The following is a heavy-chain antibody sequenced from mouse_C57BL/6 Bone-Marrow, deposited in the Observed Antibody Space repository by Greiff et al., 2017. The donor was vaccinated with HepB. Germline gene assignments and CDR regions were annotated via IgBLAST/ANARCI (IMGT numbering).Heavy chain of an antibody. Sequence: EVKLMESGGGLVQPKGSLKLSCAASGFSFNTYAMNWVRQAPGKGLEWVARIRSKSNNYATYYADSVKDRFTISRDDSESMLYLQMNNLKTEDTAMYYCVRQGLTGTLYYAMDYWGQGTSVTVSS. V-gene: IGHV10-1*01. CDR2: IRSKSNNYAT. CDR3: VRQGLTGTLYYAMDY. CDR1: GFSFNTYA. D-gene: IGHD4-1*01. J-gene: IGHJ4*01.